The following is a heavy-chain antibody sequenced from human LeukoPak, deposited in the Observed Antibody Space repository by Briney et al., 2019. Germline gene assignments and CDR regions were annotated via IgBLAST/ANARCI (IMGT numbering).Heavy chain of an antibody. CDR1: GGSISSRSYY. J-gene: IGHJ6*03. CDR3: ARVGYYDSSVGRYMDV. D-gene: IGHD3-22*01. CDR2: IYTSGST. Sequence: KSSETLSLTCTVSGGSISSRSYYWSWIRQPAGKGLEWIGRIYTSGSTNYNPSLKSRVTISVDTSKNQFSLKLSSVTAADTAVYYCARVGYYDSSVGRYMDVWGKGTTVTVSS. V-gene: IGHV4-61*02.